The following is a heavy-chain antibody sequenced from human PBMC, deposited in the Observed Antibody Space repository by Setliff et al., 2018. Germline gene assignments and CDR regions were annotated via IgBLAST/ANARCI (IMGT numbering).Heavy chain of an antibody. V-gene: IGHV7-4-1*02. J-gene: IGHJ6*03. D-gene: IGHD5-18*01. Sequence: ASVKVSCKASGYTFTDYPITWVRQAPGQGLEWMGWIHTMSGESTFAQGFTGRFVFSLDASVSTAYLQTNSLEAEDSAVYYCGRASRFGTIRYRGDYYMDVWGKGTTVTVSS. CDR2: IHTMSGES. CDR1: GYTFTDYP. CDR3: GRASRFGTIRYRGDYYMDV.